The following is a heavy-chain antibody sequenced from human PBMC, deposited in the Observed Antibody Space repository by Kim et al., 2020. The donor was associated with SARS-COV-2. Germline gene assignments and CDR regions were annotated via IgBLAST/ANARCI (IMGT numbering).Heavy chain of an antibody. CDR3: AKESGSGSYYAWTYYYYGMDV. V-gene: IGHV3-30*18. D-gene: IGHD3-10*01. CDR1: GFTFSSYA. J-gene: IGHJ6*02. Sequence: GGSLRLSCAASGFTFSSYAMHWVRQAPGKGLEWVSVISFDGSNKYYADSVKGRFTISRDNSKNTLYLQMNSLRAEDTAVYYCAKESGSGSYYAWTYYYYGMDVWGQGTTVTV. CDR2: ISFDGSNK.